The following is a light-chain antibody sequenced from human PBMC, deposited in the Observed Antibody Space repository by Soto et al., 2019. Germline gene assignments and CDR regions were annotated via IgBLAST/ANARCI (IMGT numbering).Light chain of an antibody. CDR2: DAS. V-gene: IGKV3-11*01. CDR1: QSVSKY. Sequence: EIVLTQSPATLSLSPGERVTLSCRASQSVSKYLAWYQQKPGQAPRLLIHDASNRATGIPARFSGSGSGTDFPLTISSLEPQDFGVYYCQQRSNWPQITFGGGTKVEIK. CDR3: QQRSNWPQIT. J-gene: IGKJ4*01.